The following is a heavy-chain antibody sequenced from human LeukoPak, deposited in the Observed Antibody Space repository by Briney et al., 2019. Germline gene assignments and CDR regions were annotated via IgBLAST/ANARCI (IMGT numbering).Heavy chain of an antibody. CDR1: GFTVSSNY. J-gene: IGHJ6*03. Sequence: PGGSLRLSCAASGFTVSSNYMSWVRQAPGKGLEWVSVIYSGGSTYYADSVKGRFTISRDNSKNTLYLQMNSLRAEDTALYHCARERGYYGSGSYGYYYYMDVWGKGTTVTISS. CDR3: ARERGYYGSGSYGYYYYMDV. D-gene: IGHD3-10*01. CDR2: IYSGGST. V-gene: IGHV3-66*01.